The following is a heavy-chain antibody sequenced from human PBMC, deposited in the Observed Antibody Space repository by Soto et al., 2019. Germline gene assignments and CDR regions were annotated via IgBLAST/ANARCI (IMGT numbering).Heavy chain of an antibody. D-gene: IGHD2-2*01. J-gene: IGHJ4*02. CDR1: RGCITSGGYT. Sequence: SETRSLTGAVARGCITSGGYTWRWMREPAGKGLEWIGYMYHSGSIYYHPSLKSRVNISIDRSKHQFSLKLRSVPGADTDVYYCARVPDYWGQGILVTDS. V-gene: IGHV4-30-2*01. CDR3: ARVPDY. CDR2: MYHSGSI.